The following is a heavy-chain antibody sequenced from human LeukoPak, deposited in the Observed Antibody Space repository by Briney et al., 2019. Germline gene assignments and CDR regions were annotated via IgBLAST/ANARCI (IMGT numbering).Heavy chain of an antibody. J-gene: IGHJ4*02. CDR3: ARHREPSGPFDY. Sequence: SETLSLTCTVSGGSISSYYWSWIRQPPGKGLEWIGYIYYSGSTNYNPSLKSRVTISVDTSKNQFSLKLSSVTAADTAVYYCARHREPSGPFDYWGQGTLVTVSS. CDR2: IYYSGST. D-gene: IGHD6-19*01. CDR1: GGSISSYY. V-gene: IGHV4-59*08.